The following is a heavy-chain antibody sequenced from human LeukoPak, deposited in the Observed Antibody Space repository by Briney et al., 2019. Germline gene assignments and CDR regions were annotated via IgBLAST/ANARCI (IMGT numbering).Heavy chain of an antibody. V-gene: IGHV3-9*01. CDR2: ISWNSGSI. CDR3: AKDMSGDYYDSSGFDY. Sequence: GGSLRLSCAASGFTFDDYAMHWFRQAPGKGLEWVSGISWNSGSIGYADSVKGRFTISRDNAKNSLYLQMNSLRAENTALYYCAKDMSGDYYDSSGFDYWGQGTLVTVSS. CDR1: GFTFDDYA. D-gene: IGHD3-22*01. J-gene: IGHJ4*02.